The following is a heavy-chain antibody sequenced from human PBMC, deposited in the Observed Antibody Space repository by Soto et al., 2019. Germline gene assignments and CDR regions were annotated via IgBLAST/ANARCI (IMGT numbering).Heavy chain of an antibody. CDR2: ISAYNGNT. V-gene: IGHV1-18*01. J-gene: IGHJ4*02. Sequence: ASVKVSCKASGYTFTSYGISWVRQAPGQGLEWMGWISAYNGNTNYADSVKGRFTVSRDDSKSTLSLEMISLRAEDTAMYRCARDDGITVLKYWGQASLVTVSS. CDR1: GYTFTSYG. D-gene: IGHD2-8*01. CDR3: ARDDGITVLKY.